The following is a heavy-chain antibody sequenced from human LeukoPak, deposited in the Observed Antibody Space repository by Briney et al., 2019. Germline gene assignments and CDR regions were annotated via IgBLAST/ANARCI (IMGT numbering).Heavy chain of an antibody. J-gene: IGHJ4*02. CDR2: IYYSGAT. D-gene: IGHD5-12*01. CDR3: ARQSSSVAIFFDL. Sequence: NASETLSLTCTVSGGSISSSSYYWGWIRQPPGKGLEWVGSIYYSGATYYNPSLKSRVTISVDTSKNQFSLELSSVTAADTAMYYCARQSSSVAIFFDLWGQGTLVTVSS. CDR1: GGSISSSSYY. V-gene: IGHV4-39*01.